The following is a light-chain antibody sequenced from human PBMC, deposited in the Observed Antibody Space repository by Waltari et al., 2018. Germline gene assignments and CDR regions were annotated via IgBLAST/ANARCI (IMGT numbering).Light chain of an antibody. CDR1: QSFSSSY. CDR2: GAS. V-gene: IGKV3-20*01. J-gene: IGKJ1*01. CDR3: QQYGSSPRT. Sequence: EIVLTQSPGTLSLSPGERATLSCRASQSFSSSYLAWYQQKPGQAPRLLIYGASSRATGIPDRFSGSGSGTDFTLTISRLEPEDFAVYYCQQYGSSPRTFGQGTTVEIK.